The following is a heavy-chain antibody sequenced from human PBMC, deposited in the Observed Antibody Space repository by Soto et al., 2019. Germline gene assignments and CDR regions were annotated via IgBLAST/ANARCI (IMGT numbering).Heavy chain of an antibody. D-gene: IGHD6-19*01. CDR1: GFSLANYP. V-gene: IGHV3-48*02. Sequence: LRLSCVASGFSLANYPMNWVRQTPGKGLEWISYSSPRGDTIYYADSVEGRFTISRDNARNPLSLHMSSLRDEDSALYYCAKGPHTNVGWPYYFESWGQGVPVTVSS. J-gene: IGHJ4*02. CDR3: AKGPHTNVGWPYYFES. CDR2: SSPRGDTI.